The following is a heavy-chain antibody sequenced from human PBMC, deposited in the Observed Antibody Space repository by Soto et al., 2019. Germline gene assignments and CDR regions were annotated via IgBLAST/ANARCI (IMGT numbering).Heavy chain of an antibody. D-gene: IGHD6-19*01. V-gene: IGHV1-2*02. J-gene: IGHJ4*02. CDR2: INLNNGDT. Sequence: QVQLVQSGAEVKKPGASVKVSCKASGYTFSGYYIHWVRQAPGQGPEWVGWINLNNGDTNYAQKYQGRVTMTMDTSITTVYRELNSLRSDDTAVYYCARGRSVAGKKFDYWGQVTLITVS. CDR3: ARGRSVAGKKFDY. CDR1: GYTFSGYY.